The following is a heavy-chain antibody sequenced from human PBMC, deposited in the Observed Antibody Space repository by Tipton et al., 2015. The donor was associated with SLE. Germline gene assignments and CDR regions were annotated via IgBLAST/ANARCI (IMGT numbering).Heavy chain of an antibody. CDR2: INSDGSST. CDR1: GFTFSSYG. Sequence: SLRLSCAASGFTFSSYGMHWVRQAPGKGLVWVSRINSDGSSTSYADSVKGRFTISRDNAKNTLYLQMNSLRAEDTAVYYCARGEYCSSTSCQDYGMDVWGQGTTVTVSS. CDR3: ARGEYCSSTSCQDYGMDV. J-gene: IGHJ6*02. D-gene: IGHD2-2*01. V-gene: IGHV3-74*01.